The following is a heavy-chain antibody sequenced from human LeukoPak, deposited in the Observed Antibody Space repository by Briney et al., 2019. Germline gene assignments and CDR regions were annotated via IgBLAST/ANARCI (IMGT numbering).Heavy chain of an antibody. D-gene: IGHD6-13*01. CDR1: GFTFSSYA. J-gene: IGHJ4*02. CDR3: AREPLYSSSKIGLDY. CDR2: ISYDGSNK. Sequence: GGSLRLSCAASGFTFSSYAMHWVRQAPGKGLEWVAVISYDGSNKYYADSVKGRFTISRDNSKNTLYLQMNSLRAEDTAVYYCAREPLYSSSKIGLDYRGQGTLVTVSS. V-gene: IGHV3-30*04.